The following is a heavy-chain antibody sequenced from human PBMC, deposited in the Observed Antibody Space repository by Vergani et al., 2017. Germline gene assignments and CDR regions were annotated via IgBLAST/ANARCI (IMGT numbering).Heavy chain of an antibody. V-gene: IGHV3-23*01. CDR3: GRGSDNYN. D-gene: IGHD5-24*01. Sequence: EVQLLQSEGAVVQPGGSLRLSCVASGFTFSSHASSWVGKGQGQGLEWVSSIKNTGDSSHYADSVKGRFTISRDNSKNTLYLQMNSLRGEDTAVYYCGRGSDNYNWGQGTLVTVSS. CDR1: GFTFSSHA. J-gene: IGHJ4*02. CDR2: IKNTGDSS.